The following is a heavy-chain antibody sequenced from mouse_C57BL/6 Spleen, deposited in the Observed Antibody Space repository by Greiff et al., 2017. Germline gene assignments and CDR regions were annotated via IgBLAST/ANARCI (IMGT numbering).Heavy chain of an antibody. Sequence: DVHLVESGGGLVKPGGSLKLSCAASGFTFSSYAMSWVRQTPEKRLEWVATISDGGSYTYYPDNVKGRFTISRDNAKNNLYLQMSHLKSEDTAMYYCAREDAYAMDYWGQGTSVTVSS. CDR3: AREDAYAMDY. V-gene: IGHV5-4*01. CDR1: GFTFSSYA. CDR2: ISDGGSYT. J-gene: IGHJ4*01.